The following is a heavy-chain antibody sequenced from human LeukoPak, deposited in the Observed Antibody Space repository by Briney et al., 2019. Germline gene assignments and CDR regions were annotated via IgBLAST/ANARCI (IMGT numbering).Heavy chain of an antibody. CDR3: ARDCIGAGRSINWFDP. Sequence: GGSLRLSCAASGFTFSSYWMSWFRKAPGKGLEWVANIKQDGSEKYYVDSVKGRFTISRDNAKNSLYLQMNSLRAEDTAVYYCARDCIGAGRSINWFDPWGQGTLVTVSS. D-gene: IGHD1-26*01. J-gene: IGHJ5*02. V-gene: IGHV3-7*01. CDR1: GFTFSSYW. CDR2: IKQDGSEK.